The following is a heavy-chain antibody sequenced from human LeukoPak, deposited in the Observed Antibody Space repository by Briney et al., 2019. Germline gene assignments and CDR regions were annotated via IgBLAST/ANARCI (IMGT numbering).Heavy chain of an antibody. V-gene: IGHV4-59*08. Sequence: SETLSLTCTVSGGSISSYYWSWIRQPPGQGLEWIGYIYYSGSTNYNPSRKSRVTISVDTSKNQFSLKLSSVTAADTAVYYCARLGCSGGSCYDDYWGQGTLVTVSS. CDR1: GGSISSYY. J-gene: IGHJ4*02. CDR2: IYYSGST. D-gene: IGHD2-15*01. CDR3: ARLGCSGGSCYDDY.